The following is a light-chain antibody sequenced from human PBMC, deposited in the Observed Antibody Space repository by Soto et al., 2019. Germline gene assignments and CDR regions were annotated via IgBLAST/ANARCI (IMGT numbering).Light chain of an antibody. CDR1: SGHSSFA. V-gene: IGLV4-69*01. Sequence: QLVLTQSPSASASLGDSVKLTCTLSSGHSSFAIAWHQQQPEKGPRYLMKINSDGSHTKGDGIPDRFSGSGSGAERYLTISSLQSEDEAEYYCQTWGTGIVFGGGTKLTVL. J-gene: IGLJ2*01. CDR2: INSDGSH. CDR3: QTWGTGIV.